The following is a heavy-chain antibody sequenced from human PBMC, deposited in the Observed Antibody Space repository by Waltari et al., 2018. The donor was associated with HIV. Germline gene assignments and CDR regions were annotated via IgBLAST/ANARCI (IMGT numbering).Heavy chain of an antibody. D-gene: IGHD1-1*01. CDR3: AKDGYTPTYFDY. Sequence: QVQLVVSGGDVVQPGGSLRLSCAVSGLTFSGYGMHWVRQAPGKGLEWMSFITYDGSNKYYADSVKGRFTISRDSSKNTLYLQMNGLRSEDTAVYYCAKDGYTPTYFDYWGQGTLVTVSS. J-gene: IGHJ4*02. CDR1: GLTFSGYG. V-gene: IGHV3-30*02. CDR2: ITYDGSNK.